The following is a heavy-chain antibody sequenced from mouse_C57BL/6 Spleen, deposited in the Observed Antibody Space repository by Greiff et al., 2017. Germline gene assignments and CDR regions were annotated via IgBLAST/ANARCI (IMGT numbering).Heavy chain of an antibody. CDR1: GFNIKDYY. V-gene: IGHV14-1*01. J-gene: IGHJ3*01. D-gene: IGHD2-1*01. Sequence: EVQLQQSGAELVRPGASVKLSCTASGFNIKDYYMHWVKQRPEQGLEWIGRIDPEDGDTEYAPKFQGKATMTADTSSNTAYLQLSSLTSEDTAVYYCTLVYYGNYAWCAYWGQGTLVTVSA. CDR2: IDPEDGDT. CDR3: TLVYYGNYAWCAY.